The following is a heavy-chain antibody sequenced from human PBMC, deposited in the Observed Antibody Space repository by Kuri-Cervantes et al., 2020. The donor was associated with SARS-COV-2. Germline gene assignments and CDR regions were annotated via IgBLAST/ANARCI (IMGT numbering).Heavy chain of an antibody. CDR3: ARVGDIVGMRENWFDP. Sequence: ASVKVSCKASKSSGYTFTSYGISWVRQAPGQGLEWMGWISAYNGNTNYAQKFQGRVTMTTDTSTSTAYMEVRSLRSDGTAVYYCARVGDIVGMRENWFDPWGQGTLVTVSS. CDR1: GYTFTSYG. V-gene: IGHV1-18*01. CDR2: ISAYNGNT. J-gene: IGHJ5*02. D-gene: IGHD2-15*01.